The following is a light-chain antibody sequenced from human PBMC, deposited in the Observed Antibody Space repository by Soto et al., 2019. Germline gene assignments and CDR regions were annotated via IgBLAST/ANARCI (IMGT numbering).Light chain of an antibody. CDR2: DAS. CDR1: QSIGSW. V-gene: IGKV1-5*01. CDR3: QQYKTFFLT. Sequence: DIQMTQSPSTLSASVGDRVTITCRASQSIGSWLAWYQQKPGKAPKLLIYDASSLESGVPSRFSGSGSGTEFALTISSLQPDDFASYHCQQYKTFFLTCGGGTKVEIK. J-gene: IGKJ4*01.